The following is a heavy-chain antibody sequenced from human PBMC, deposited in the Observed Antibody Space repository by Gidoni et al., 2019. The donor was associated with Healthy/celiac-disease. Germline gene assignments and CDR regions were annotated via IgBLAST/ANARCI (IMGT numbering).Heavy chain of an antibody. J-gene: IGHJ6*02. V-gene: IGHV3-9*01. CDR1: GFPFDDYA. Sequence: DVQLVESGGGLVQPGRSLRLSCAASGFPFDDYAMHWVRQAPGKGLEGVSGISWNSGSIGYAESEKGRFTISRDNAKNSLYLQMNSLRAEDTALYYCAKDKGWLAESGGMDVWGQGTTVTVSS. D-gene: IGHD6-19*01. CDR3: AKDKGWLAESGGMDV. CDR2: ISWNSGSI.